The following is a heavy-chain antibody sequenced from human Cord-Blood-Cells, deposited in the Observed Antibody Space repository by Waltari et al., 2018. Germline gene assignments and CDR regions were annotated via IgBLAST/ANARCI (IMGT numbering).Heavy chain of an antibody. CDR3: ARDRAITGTTFGYYYYGMDV. CDR1: GGSISSYY. Sequence: QVQLQESGPGLVKPSETLSLTCTVSGGSISSYYWSWIRQPPGKGLEWIGYIYYSGSTNYNPSLKSRVTISVDTSKNQFSLKLSSVTAADTAVYYCARDRAITGTTFGYYYYGMDVWGQGTTVTVSS. CDR2: IYYSGST. J-gene: IGHJ6*02. V-gene: IGHV4-59*01. D-gene: IGHD1-20*01.